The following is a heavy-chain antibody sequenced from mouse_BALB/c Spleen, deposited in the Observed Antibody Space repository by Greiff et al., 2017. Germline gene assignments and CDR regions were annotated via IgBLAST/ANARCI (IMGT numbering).Heavy chain of an antibody. CDR3: ARRESVHYAMDY. Sequence: EVKLMESGGDLVKPGGSLKLSCAASGFTFSSYGMSWVRQTPDKRLEWVATISSGGSYTYYPDSVKGRFTISRDNAKNTLYLQMSSLKSEDTAMYYCARRESVHYAMDYWGQGTSVTVSS. J-gene: IGHJ4*01. CDR2: ISSGGSYT. V-gene: IGHV5-6*02. CDR1: GFTFSSYG.